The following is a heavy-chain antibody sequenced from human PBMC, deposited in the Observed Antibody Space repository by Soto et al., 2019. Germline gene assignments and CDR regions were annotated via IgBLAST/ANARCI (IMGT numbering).Heavy chain of an antibody. J-gene: IGHJ4*02. D-gene: IGHD2-15*01. CDR2: ISGSGGST. V-gene: IGHV3-23*01. CDR1: GFTFSSYA. Sequence: GGSLRLSCAASGFTFSSYAMSWVRQAPGKGLEWVSAISGSGGSTYYADSVKGRFTISRDNSKNTLYLQMNSLKAEDTAVYYCAREGYCGGGSCYSDCWGQGTLVTVSS. CDR3: AREGYCGGGSCYSDC.